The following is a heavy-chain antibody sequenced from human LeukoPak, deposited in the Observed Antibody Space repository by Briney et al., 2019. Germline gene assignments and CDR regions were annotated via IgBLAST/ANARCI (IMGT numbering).Heavy chain of an antibody. D-gene: IGHD2-2*02. Sequence: SVKVSCRASGGTFSSYAISWVRQAPGQGPEWMGGIIPIFGTANYAQKFQGRVTITADESTSTAYMELSSLRSEETAVYYCARGCSSTSCYTSGLAPWFDPWGQGTLVTVSS. J-gene: IGHJ5*02. CDR1: GGTFSSYA. CDR3: ARGCSSTSCYTSGLAPWFDP. CDR2: IIPIFGTA. V-gene: IGHV1-69*13.